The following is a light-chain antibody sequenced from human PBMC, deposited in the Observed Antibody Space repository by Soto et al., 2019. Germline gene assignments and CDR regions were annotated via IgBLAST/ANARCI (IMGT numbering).Light chain of an antibody. CDR3: QSYDTSLSGYWV. J-gene: IGLJ3*02. CDR1: SSNIGAGYD. V-gene: IGLV1-40*01. Sequence: QSVLTQPPSVSGAPGQRVTISCTGSSSNIGAGYDVYWYQQLPETAPKLLIFGNTNRPSGVPDRFSGSKSGSSASLAITGLQAEDEADYYCQSYDTSLSGYWVFGGGTQLTVL. CDR2: GNT.